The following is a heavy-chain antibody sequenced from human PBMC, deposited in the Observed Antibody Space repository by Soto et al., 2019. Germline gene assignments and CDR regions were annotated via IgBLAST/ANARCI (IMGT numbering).Heavy chain of an antibody. V-gene: IGHV3-15*01. J-gene: IGHJ6*03. CDR3: TTDLVWINNWNYEVGGNYMDV. Sequence: EVQLVESGGGLVKLGGYLILSCAASGFTFSNAWMSWVRQAPWKVLEWIGRIKSKTDGGTPDYAAPVKDRFTISRDDLKNTLYLQMNSLKTEDTAVYYCTTDLVWINNWNYEVGGNYMDVWGKGTTVTVSS. CDR1: GFTFSNAW. CDR2: IKSKTDGGTP. D-gene: IGHD1-7*01.